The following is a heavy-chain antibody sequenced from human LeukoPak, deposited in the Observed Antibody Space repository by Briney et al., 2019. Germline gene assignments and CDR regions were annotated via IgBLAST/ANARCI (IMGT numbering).Heavy chain of an antibody. CDR3: ARDILTGYLHNWFDP. D-gene: IGHD3-9*01. Sequence: QPGGSLRLSCAASGFSFSTYWMTWVRQTPGKGLEWVANIKQDGSEKYYPDSVKGRFTISRDNAKNSLYLQMNSLRAEDTAVYYCARDILTGYLHNWFDPWGQGTLVTVSS. V-gene: IGHV3-7*01. CDR2: IKQDGSEK. J-gene: IGHJ5*02. CDR1: GFSFSTYW.